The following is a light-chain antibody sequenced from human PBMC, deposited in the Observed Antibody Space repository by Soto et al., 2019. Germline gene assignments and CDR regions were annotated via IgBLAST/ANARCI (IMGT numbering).Light chain of an antibody. V-gene: IGKV1-5*03. CDR2: KAS. Sequence: DIQMTQSPSTLSASVGDRVIITCRDSRSLNCWLAWYQQKPGKAPKFLIYKASSLASGVPSRFSGSGSGTEFTLTISTLQPDDFATYYCPQYISYPITFGVGTAVEIK. CDR1: RSLNCW. J-gene: IGKJ4*01. CDR3: PQYISYPIT.